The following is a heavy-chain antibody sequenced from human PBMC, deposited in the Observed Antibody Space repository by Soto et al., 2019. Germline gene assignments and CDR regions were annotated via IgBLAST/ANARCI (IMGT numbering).Heavy chain of an antibody. D-gene: IGHD4-17*01. CDR2: IYYSGST. J-gene: IGHJ5*02. V-gene: IGHV4-59*08. CDR1: GGSISSYY. CDR3: ARHDYGDYVWFDP. Sequence: SETLSLTCTVSGGSISSYYWSWIRQPPGKGPEWIGYIYYSGSTNYNPSLKSRVTISVDTSKNQFSLKLSSVTAADTAVYYCARHDYGDYVWFDPWGQGTLVTVSS.